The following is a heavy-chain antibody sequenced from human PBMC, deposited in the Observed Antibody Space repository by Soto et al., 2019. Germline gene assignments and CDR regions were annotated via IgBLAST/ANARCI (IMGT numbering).Heavy chain of an antibody. CDR2: IKQDGSEQ. Sequence: PGGSLRLSCAASGFSLSGYWMNWVRQAPGKGLEWVANIKQDGSEQYYVGSVKGRFTVSRDNAQNSLYLQLNRLRGEDTAVYYCAKDGSGSFYFYYYGMDVWGQGTTVTVSS. CDR1: GFSLSGYW. D-gene: IGHD3-22*01. J-gene: IGHJ6*02. CDR3: AKDGSGSFYFYYYGMDV. V-gene: IGHV3-7*03.